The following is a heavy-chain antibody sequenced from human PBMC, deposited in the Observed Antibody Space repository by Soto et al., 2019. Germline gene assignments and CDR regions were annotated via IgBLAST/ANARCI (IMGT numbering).Heavy chain of an antibody. D-gene: IGHD6-25*01. Sequence: QVQLQESGPGLVKPSETLALTCAVSGGSISPYFCSWIRQPPGKGLEWIGYIYYSGSTSYNPSLKSRVIISVDTSKNQFSLNLSSVTAADTAVYYCGRGAGSSSGDFWGQGTLVTVSS. CDR1: GGSISPYF. CDR3: GRGAGSSSGDF. CDR2: IYYSGST. V-gene: IGHV4-59*01. J-gene: IGHJ4*02.